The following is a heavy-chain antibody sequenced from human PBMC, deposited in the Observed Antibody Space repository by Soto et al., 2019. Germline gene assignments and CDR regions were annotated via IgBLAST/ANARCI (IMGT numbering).Heavy chain of an antibody. CDR2: ISSTSSVK. CDR3: AGDQGGTYQNWFDP. J-gene: IGHJ5*02. D-gene: IGHD1-26*01. Sequence: GGSLRLSCAASGFTFSNYEMNWVRQAPGKGLEWVSYISSTSSVKYYAGSVKGRFTISRDNAKKSLYLQMKNLRPEDTAVYYCAGDQGGTYQNWFDPWGQGALVTVSS. V-gene: IGHV3-48*03. CDR1: GFTFSNYE.